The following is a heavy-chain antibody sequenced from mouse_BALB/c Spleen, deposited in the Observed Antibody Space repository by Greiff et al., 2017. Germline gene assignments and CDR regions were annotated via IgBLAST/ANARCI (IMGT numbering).Heavy chain of an antibody. Sequence: VQLQQSGPGLVQPSQSLSITCTVSGFSLTSYGVHWVRQSPGKGLEWLGVIWSGGSTDYNAAFISRLSISKDNSKSQVFFKMNSLQANDTAIYYCARKPPYGPYAMDYWGQGTSVTVSS. CDR2: IWSGGST. CDR3: ARKPPYGPYAMDY. D-gene: IGHD1-1*02. J-gene: IGHJ4*01. CDR1: GFSLTSYG. V-gene: IGHV2-2*02.